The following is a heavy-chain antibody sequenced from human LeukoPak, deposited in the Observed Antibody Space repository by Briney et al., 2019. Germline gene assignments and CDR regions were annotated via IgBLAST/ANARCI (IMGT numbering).Heavy chain of an antibody. V-gene: IGHV3-30-3*01. Sequence: PGRSLRLSCAASGFTLSSYAMHWVRQAPGKGLEWVAVISYDGSNKYYADSVKGRFTISRDNSRNTLYLQMNSLRAEDTAVYYCASFLAYCGGDCYSDFDYWGQGTLVTVSS. CDR3: ASFLAYCGGDCYSDFDY. D-gene: IGHD2-21*02. J-gene: IGHJ4*02. CDR2: ISYDGSNK. CDR1: GFTLSSYA.